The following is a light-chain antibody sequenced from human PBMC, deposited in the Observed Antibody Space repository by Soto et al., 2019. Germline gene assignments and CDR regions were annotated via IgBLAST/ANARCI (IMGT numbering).Light chain of an antibody. CDR2: GAS. J-gene: IGKJ4*01. Sequence: EIVMTQSPATLSVSPGERAALSCRASQSVSSSLAWYQQKPGQAPRLLIYGASTRATGIPARFSGSGSGTEFALTIGSLQSEDVAVYYCQQYHNWPLTFGGGTKVEIK. CDR1: QSVSSS. V-gene: IGKV3-15*01. CDR3: QQYHNWPLT.